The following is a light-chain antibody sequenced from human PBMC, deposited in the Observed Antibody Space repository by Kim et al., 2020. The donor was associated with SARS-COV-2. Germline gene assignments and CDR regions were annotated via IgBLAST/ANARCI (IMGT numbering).Light chain of an antibody. Sequence: LSPGERATLSCRASQSVSSYLAWYQQKPGQAPRLLIYDASNRATGIPARFSGSGSGTDFTLTISSLEPEDFAVYYCQQRSDWPITFGQGTRLEIK. CDR2: DAS. V-gene: IGKV3-11*01. CDR1: QSVSSY. J-gene: IGKJ5*01. CDR3: QQRSDWPIT.